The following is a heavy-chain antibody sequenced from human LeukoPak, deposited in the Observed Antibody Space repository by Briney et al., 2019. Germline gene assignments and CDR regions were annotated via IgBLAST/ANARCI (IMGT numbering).Heavy chain of an antibody. CDR3: ARERYYDSSGYYYYFDY. D-gene: IGHD3-22*01. CDR2: VIPVFGTP. Sequence: ASVKVSCKASGYTFTGYYMHWVRQAPGQGLEWMGGVIPVFGTPNYAQKFQGRVTVTADESTSTAYMELSSLRSEDTAVYYCARERYYDSSGYYYYFDYWGQGTLVTVSS. CDR1: GYTFTGYY. V-gene: IGHV1-69*13. J-gene: IGHJ4*02.